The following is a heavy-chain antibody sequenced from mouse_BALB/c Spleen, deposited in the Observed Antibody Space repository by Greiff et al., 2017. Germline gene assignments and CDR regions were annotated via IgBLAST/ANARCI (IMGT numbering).Heavy chain of an antibody. J-gene: IGHJ4*01. V-gene: IGHV2-9*02. CDR2: IWAGGST. CDR1: GFSLTSYG. Sequence: QVQLKESGPGLVAPSQSLSITCTVSGFSLTSYGVHWVRQPPGKGLEWLGVIWAGGSTNYNSALMSRLSISKDNSKSQVFLKMNSLQTDDTAMYYCARDPYDYDGYYAMDYWGQGTSVTVSS. D-gene: IGHD2-4*01. CDR3: ARDPYDYDGYYAMDY.